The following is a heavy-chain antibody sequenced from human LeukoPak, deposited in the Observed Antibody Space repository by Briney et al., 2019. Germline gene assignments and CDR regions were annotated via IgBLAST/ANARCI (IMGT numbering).Heavy chain of an antibody. Sequence: PGGSLTLSCAASGFTFSSYGMHWVRQAPGKGLEWVSFTSYDGSNRYYADSVRGRFTISRDNSKNTLYLQMNSPTADDTADDTAVYYCAKGYGSGSYGVDYWGQGTLVTVSS. D-gene: IGHD3-10*01. CDR2: TSYDGSNR. J-gene: IGHJ4*02. CDR3: VYYCAKGYGSGSYGVDY. CDR1: GFTFSSYG. V-gene: IGHV3-30*18.